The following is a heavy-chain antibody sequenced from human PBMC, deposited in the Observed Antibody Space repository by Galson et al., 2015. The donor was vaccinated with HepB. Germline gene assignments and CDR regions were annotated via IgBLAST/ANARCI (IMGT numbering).Heavy chain of an antibody. CDR3: ASPSIAVNYGMDV. D-gene: IGHD6-19*01. CDR1: GFTFSSYG. CDR2: ISYDGSNK. V-gene: IGHV3-30*03. Sequence: SLRLSCAASGFTFSSYGMHWVRQAPGKGLEWVAVISYDGSNKYYADSVKGRFTISRDNSKNTLYLQMNSLRAEDTAVYYCASPSIAVNYGMDVWGQGTTVTVSS. J-gene: IGHJ6*02.